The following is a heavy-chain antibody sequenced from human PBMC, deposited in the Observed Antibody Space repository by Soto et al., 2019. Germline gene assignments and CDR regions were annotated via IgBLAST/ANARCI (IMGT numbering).Heavy chain of an antibody. J-gene: IGHJ4*02. CDR1: GFTFMTYD. Sequence: WGSLRLACAASGFTFMTYDIIFFRQSPFKGLEWVSTIGDSSDNTFYADSVRGRFTISRDNSKNTLYLQMSSLRAEDTAMYYCAKDLTGDSGQGHLCDYWGQGVLVTVSS. CDR3: AKDLTGDSGQGHLCDY. CDR2: IGDSSDNT. D-gene: IGHD7-27*01. V-gene: IGHV3-23*01.